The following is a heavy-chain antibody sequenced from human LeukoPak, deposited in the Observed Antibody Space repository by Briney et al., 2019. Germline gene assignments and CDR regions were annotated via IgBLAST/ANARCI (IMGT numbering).Heavy chain of an antibody. J-gene: IGHJ4*02. CDR3: AKDSAYYYDSSGYSYD. CDR1: GFTVSSNE. CDR2: ISGGST. V-gene: IGHV3-38-3*01. Sequence: GGSLRPSCAASGFTVSSNEMSWDRQAPGKGRGGVSSISGGSTYYAHSVTRRFTISRDKSKSTLYLQMNSLRAEDTAMYYCAKDSAYYYDSSGYSYDWGQGTLVTVSS. D-gene: IGHD3-22*01.